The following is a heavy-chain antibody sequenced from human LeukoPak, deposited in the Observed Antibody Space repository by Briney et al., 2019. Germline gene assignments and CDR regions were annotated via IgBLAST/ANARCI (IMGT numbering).Heavy chain of an antibody. CDR3: ARDPTGYSSGWYKNWFDP. J-gene: IGHJ5*02. D-gene: IGHD6-19*01. CDR1: GFTFSDYY. CDR2: ISSSGSTI. Sequence: GGSLSLSCAASGFTFSDYYMSWIRQAPGKGLEWVSYISSSGSTIYYADSVKGRFTISRDNAKNSLYLQMNSLRAEDTAVYYCARDPTGYSSGWYKNWFDPWGQGTLVTVSS. V-gene: IGHV3-11*01.